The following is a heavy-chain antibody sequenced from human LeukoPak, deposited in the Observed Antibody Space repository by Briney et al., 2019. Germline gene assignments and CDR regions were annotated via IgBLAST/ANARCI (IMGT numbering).Heavy chain of an antibody. D-gene: IGHD3-10*01. CDR3: ARDQSHYTAPGDY. CDR2: IWYDGSNE. Sequence: GGSQRLSCAASGFTFSNYDMHWVRQAPGKGLEWVALIWYDGSNEYYADSVKGRFTISRDNSKNTLYLQMNSLRAEDTAVYYCARDQSHYTAPGDYWGQGTLVTVSS. V-gene: IGHV3-33*01. J-gene: IGHJ4*02. CDR1: GFTFSNYD.